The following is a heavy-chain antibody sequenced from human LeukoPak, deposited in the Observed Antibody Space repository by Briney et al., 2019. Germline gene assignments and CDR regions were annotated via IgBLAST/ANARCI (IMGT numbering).Heavy chain of an antibody. J-gene: IGHJ5*02. CDR1: GFTFSSYA. CDR2: ISDTT. Sequence: GGSLRLSCAASGFTFSSYAMSWVRQAPGKGLEWVSTISDTTYYGDSVKGRFTISRDNSKNTLYLQMNSLRAEDTAVYYCAKGTTVIRGGWFDPWGQGTLVTVSS. V-gene: IGHV3-23*01. D-gene: IGHD4-17*01. CDR3: AKGTTVIRGGWFDP.